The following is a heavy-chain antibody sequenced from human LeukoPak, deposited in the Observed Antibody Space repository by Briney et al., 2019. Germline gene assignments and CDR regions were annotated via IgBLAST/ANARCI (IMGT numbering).Heavy chain of an antibody. CDR3: ARDEYYYDSSGYFDY. V-gene: IGHV1-46*01. CDR1: GYTFTSYY. CDR2: INPSGGST. J-gene: IGHJ4*02. D-gene: IGHD3-22*01. Sequence: ASVKVSCKASGYTFTSYYMQWGRQAPGQGLEWMGIINPSGGSTSYAQKFQGRVTMTRDTSTSTVYMELSSLRSEDTAVYYCARDEYYYDSSGYFDYWGQGTLVTVSS.